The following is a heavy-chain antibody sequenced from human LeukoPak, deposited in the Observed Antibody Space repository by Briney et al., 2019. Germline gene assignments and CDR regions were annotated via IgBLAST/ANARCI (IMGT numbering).Heavy chain of an antibody. CDR1: GGSISSGGYY. CDR3: ARVSAVGVPFDY. D-gene: IGHD2-2*01. V-gene: IGHV4-31*03. Sequence: PSETLSLTCTVSGGSISSGGYYWSWIRQHPGTGLEWIGYIYYSGSTYYNPSLKSRVTISVDTSKNQFSLKLSSVTAADTAVYYCARVSAVGVPFDYWGQGTLVTVSS. CDR2: IYYSGST. J-gene: IGHJ4*02.